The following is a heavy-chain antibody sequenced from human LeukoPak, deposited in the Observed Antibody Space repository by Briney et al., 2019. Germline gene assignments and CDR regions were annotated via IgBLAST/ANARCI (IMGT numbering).Heavy chain of an antibody. Sequence: GGSLRLSCAASGFTFSSYAMHWVRQAPGKGLEWVAVISYDGSNKYYADSVKGRFTISRDNSKNTLYLQMNSLRAEDTAVYYCARGERYDFWSGPVFDYWGQGTLVTVSS. CDR3: ARGERYDFWSGPVFDY. J-gene: IGHJ4*02. CDR1: GFTFSSYA. D-gene: IGHD3-3*01. V-gene: IGHV3-30-3*01. CDR2: ISYDGSNK.